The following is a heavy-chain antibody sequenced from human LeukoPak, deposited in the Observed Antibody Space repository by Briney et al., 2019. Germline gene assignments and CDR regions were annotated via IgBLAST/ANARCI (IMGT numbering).Heavy chain of an antibody. CDR2: IYSGGST. CDR1: GFTVSSNY. V-gene: IGHV3-66*02. J-gene: IGHJ4*02. CDR3: ARAGQWLVRGFDY. Sequence: GGSLRLSCAASGFTVSSNYMSWVRQAPGKGLEWVSVIYSGGSTYYADSVKGRFTISRDNSKNTLYLQMNSLRAEDTAVYYCARAGQWLVRGFDYWGQGTLVTVSS. D-gene: IGHD6-19*01.